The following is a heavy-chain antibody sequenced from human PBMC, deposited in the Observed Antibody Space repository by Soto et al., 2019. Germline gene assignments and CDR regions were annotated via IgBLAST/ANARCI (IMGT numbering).Heavy chain of an antibody. Sequence: SETLSLTCAVSGGSISSSNWWSWVRQPPGKGLEWIGEIYHSGSTNYNPSLKSRVTISVDKSKNQFSLKLSSVTAADTAVYYCARAQNIAAASSYYYGMDVWGKGTTVT. CDR2: IYHSGST. D-gene: IGHD6-13*01. CDR1: GGSISSSNW. CDR3: ARAQNIAAASSYYYGMDV. V-gene: IGHV4-4*02. J-gene: IGHJ6*04.